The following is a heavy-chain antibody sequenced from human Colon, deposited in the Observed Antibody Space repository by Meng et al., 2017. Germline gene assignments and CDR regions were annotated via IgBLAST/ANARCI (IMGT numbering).Heavy chain of an antibody. Sequence: GESMKISCAASGFTFSSYAMSWVRQAPGKGLEWVSAISGSGGSTYYADSVKGRFTISRDNSKNTLYLQMNSLRAEDTAVYYCAKLLWFGELSWAFDIWGQGTMVTVSS. CDR2: ISGSGGST. D-gene: IGHD3-10*01. V-gene: IGHV3-23*01. J-gene: IGHJ3*02. CDR1: GFTFSSYA. CDR3: AKLLWFGELSWAFDI.